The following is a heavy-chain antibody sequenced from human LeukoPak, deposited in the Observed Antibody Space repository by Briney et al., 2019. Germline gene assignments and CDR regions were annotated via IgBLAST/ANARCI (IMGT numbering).Heavy chain of an antibody. Sequence: PGGSLRLSCAASGFTFSSYWMHWVRQAPGKGLVWVSRISSDGSNTRYADSVKGRFTISRDNAKKTLYLQMNRLRAEDTAVYYCARGVNGDSRFDPWGQGTLVTVSS. V-gene: IGHV3-74*01. D-gene: IGHD4-17*01. CDR3: ARGVNGDSRFDP. CDR1: GFTFSSYW. CDR2: ISSDGSNT. J-gene: IGHJ5*02.